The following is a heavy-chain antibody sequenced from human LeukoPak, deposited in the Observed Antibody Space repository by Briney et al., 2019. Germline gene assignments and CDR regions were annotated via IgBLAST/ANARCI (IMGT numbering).Heavy chain of an antibody. CDR2: ISAYNGNT. J-gene: IGHJ3*02. D-gene: IGHD2-2*01. CDR3: ARVRVPAAVDAFDI. CDR1: GYTFTSYG. V-gene: IGHV1-18*01. Sequence: WASVKVSCKASGYTFTSYGISWVRQAPGQGLEWMGWISAYNGNTNYAQKLQGRVTMTTGTSTSTAYMELRSLRSDDTAVYYCARVRVPAAVDAFDIWGQGTMVTVSS.